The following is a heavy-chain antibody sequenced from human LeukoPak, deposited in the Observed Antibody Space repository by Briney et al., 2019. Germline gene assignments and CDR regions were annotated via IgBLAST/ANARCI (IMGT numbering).Heavy chain of an antibody. CDR2: ISAKDGDR. J-gene: IGHJ5*02. CDR1: GYTFTGYY. V-gene: IGHV1-18*04. CDR3: VRDWDYGYSVDCFDP. D-gene: IGHD4-17*01. Sequence: GASVKVSCKASGYTFTGYYLHWVRQAPGQGPEWMGWISAKDGDRNYAQKLQGRVTMTTDTSTSTAYMELRSLRSDDTAVYYCVRDWDYGYSVDCFDPWGQGTLITVSS.